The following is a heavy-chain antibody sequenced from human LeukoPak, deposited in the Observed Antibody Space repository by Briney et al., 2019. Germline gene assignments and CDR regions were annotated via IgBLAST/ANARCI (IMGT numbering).Heavy chain of an antibody. V-gene: IGHV3-74*01. CDR1: GFTFSSYC. Sequence: GGSLRLSCAASGFTFSSYCMHWVRQAPGKGLVWVSRINSDGSSTNYADSVKGRFTISRDNAKNTLYLQMNSLRAEDTAVYYCARVRSGVHYDFWSGYYGGGSGMDVWGQGTPVTVSS. CDR3: ARVRSGVHYDFWSGYYGGGSGMDV. D-gene: IGHD3-3*01. J-gene: IGHJ6*02. CDR2: INSDGSST.